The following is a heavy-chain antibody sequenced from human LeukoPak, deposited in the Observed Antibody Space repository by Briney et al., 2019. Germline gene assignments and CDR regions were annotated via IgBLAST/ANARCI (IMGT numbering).Heavy chain of an antibody. D-gene: IGHD2-8*01. J-gene: IGHJ6*03. V-gene: IGHV4-34*01. Sequence: SSETLSLTCAVYGGSFSGYYWSWIRQPPGKGLEWIGEINHSGSTNYNPSLKSRVTISVDTSKNQFSLRLSSVTAADTAVYYCARFVADCTNGVCYRGYYYYYMDVWGKGTTVTVSS. CDR1: GGSFSGYY. CDR3: ARFVADCTNGVCYRGYYYYYMDV. CDR2: INHSGST.